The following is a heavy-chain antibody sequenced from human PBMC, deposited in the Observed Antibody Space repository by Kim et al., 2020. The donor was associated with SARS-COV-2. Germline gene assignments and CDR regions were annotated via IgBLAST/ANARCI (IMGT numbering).Heavy chain of an antibody. CDR2: IKQDGSEK. D-gene: IGHD6-25*01. J-gene: IGHJ3*01. Sequence: GGSLRLFCAASGFSFSSFWMSWVRQAPGKGLEWVANIKQDGSEKYYVDSVKGRFTISRDNAKNSLFLQMNSLRVEDTAVHYCARGHSSAWDHVFDVWGQGKMGTVSS. V-gene: IGHV3-7*01. CDR3: ARGHSSAWDHVFDV. CDR1: GFSFSSFW.